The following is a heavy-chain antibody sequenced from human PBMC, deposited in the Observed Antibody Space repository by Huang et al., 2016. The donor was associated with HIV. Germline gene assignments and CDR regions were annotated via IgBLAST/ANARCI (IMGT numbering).Heavy chain of an antibody. D-gene: IGHD1-26*01. CDR1: GYIFTANY. CDR2: LNPDSGGT. CDR3: ARGRDLWDLFRMDLDY. J-gene: IGHJ4*02. Sequence: QVQLLQSETDVKKPGASVNVSCRASGYIFTANYIHWVRQGPGRGLQWMGRLNPDSGGTVYTHSVQGRVTMTSDTATTTAYMELSGLTSEDTAIYYCARGRDLWDLFRMDLDYWGQGTLVSVSS. V-gene: IGHV1-46*04.